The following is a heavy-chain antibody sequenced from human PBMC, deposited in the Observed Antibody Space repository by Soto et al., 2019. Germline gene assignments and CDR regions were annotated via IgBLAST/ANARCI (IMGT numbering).Heavy chain of an antibody. Sequence: QVQLQESGPGLVKPSETLSLTCTVSGGTISSWYWSWIRQPPGKGLEWIGYIYYSGSTNCNPSLXSXLXIPXDTAKNQFSLKLSSVTAADTAVYYCARRSGSAIDYWGQGTLVTVSS. CDR3: ARRSGSAIDY. CDR2: IYYSGST. CDR1: GGTISSWY. J-gene: IGHJ4*02. V-gene: IGHV4-59*08. D-gene: IGHD3-10*01.